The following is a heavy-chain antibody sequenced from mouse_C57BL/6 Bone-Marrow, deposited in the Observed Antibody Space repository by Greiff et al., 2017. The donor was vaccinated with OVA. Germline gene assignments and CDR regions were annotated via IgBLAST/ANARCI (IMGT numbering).Heavy chain of an antibody. Sequence: VKLQQPGAELVRPGSSVKLSCKASGYTFTSYWMHWVKQRPIQGLEWIGNIDPSDSETHYNQKFKDKATLTVDKSSSTAYMQLSSLTSEDSAVYYCARVTTVVVHWYFDVWGTGTTVTVSS. CDR2: IDPSDSET. J-gene: IGHJ1*03. V-gene: IGHV1-52*01. CDR3: ARVTTVVVHWYFDV. CDR1: GYTFTSYW. D-gene: IGHD1-1*01.